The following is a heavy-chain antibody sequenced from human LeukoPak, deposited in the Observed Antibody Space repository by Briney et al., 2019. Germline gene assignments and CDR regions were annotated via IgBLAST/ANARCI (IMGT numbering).Heavy chain of an antibody. CDR3: ARDLTTSSTAYLHH. D-gene: IGHD6-6*01. J-gene: IGHJ1*01. CDR2: ISSSSTYI. Sequence: TGGSLRLSCAASGFTFSSYSMNWVRQAPGKGLEWASSISSSSTYIYYADSVKGRFTISRDNAKNSLFLQMNSLRAEDTAVYYCARDLTTSSTAYLHHWARAPWSPSPQ. V-gene: IGHV3-21*01. CDR1: GFTFSSYS.